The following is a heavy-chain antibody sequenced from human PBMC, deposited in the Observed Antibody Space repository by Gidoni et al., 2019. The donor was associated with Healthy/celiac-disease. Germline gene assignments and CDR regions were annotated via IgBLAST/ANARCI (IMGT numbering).Heavy chain of an antibody. CDR3: ARDRLRDYYYYGMDV. D-gene: IGHD5-12*01. CDR1: AGPISTCSYY. J-gene: IGHJ6*02. V-gene: IGHV4-61*02. CDR2: IYTSGST. Sequence: VQLQASVPGLVKPSHTLSLTCTVPAGPISTCSYYWSWIRQPAGKGLEWIGRIYTSGSTNYNPSRKSRVTISVDTSKNQFSLKLSSVTAADTAVYYCARDRLRDYYYYGMDVWGQGTTDTVSS.